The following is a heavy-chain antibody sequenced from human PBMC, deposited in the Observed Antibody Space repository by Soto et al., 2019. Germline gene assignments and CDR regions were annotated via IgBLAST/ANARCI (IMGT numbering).Heavy chain of an antibody. D-gene: IGHD3-3*01. CDR3: AREGNDFWSGLHDGMDV. J-gene: IGHJ6*02. Sequence: SETLSLTCTVSGGSISSYYWSWIRQPPGKGLEWIGYIYYSGSTNYNPSLKSRVTISVDTSKNQFSLKLSSVTAADTAVYYCAREGNDFWSGLHDGMDVWGQGTTVTVSS. CDR2: IYYSGST. V-gene: IGHV4-59*01. CDR1: GGSISSYY.